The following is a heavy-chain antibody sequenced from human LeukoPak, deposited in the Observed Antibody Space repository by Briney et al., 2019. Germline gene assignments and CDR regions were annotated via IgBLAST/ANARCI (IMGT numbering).Heavy chain of an antibody. V-gene: IGHV1-24*01. Sequence: ASVKVSCKVSGYTLTELSMHWVRQAPGKGFEWMGGFDPEDGETIYAQKFQGRVTMTEDTSTDTAYMELCSLRSEDTAVYYCATAVNIVVVPTQLDYWGQGTLVTVSS. CDR2: FDPEDGET. CDR1: GYTLTELS. CDR3: ATAVNIVVVPTQLDY. D-gene: IGHD2-2*01. J-gene: IGHJ4*02.